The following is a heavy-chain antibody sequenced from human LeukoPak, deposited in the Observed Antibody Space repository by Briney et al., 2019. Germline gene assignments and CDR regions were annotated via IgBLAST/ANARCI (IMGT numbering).Heavy chain of an antibody. J-gene: IGHJ4*02. D-gene: IGHD3-22*01. Sequence: SETLSLTCSVSGGSITIYHWNWIRQPAGKGLEWIGRIYNSGTTHYNPSLKSRITISGDTSKNQFSLKVTSVTAADTAVYYCARDGFYYDSSAYYSHFDYWGQGTLVTVSS. V-gene: IGHV4-4*07. CDR3: ARDGFYYDSSAYYSHFDY. CDR2: IYNSGTT. CDR1: GGSITIYH.